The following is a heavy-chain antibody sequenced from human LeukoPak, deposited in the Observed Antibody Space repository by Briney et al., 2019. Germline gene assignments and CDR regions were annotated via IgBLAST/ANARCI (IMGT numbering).Heavy chain of an antibody. D-gene: IGHD4-23*01. V-gene: IGHV3-23*01. CDR1: GFTFSNFA. Sequence: GGSLRLSCAASGFTFSNFAMSWVRQAPGKGLEWVSVISGSGSRTYYADSVKGRFTISRDNSKNTLYLQMNSLRAEDTAVYYCTAHGGNPTDYWGQGTLVTVSS. CDR2: ISGSGSRT. J-gene: IGHJ4*02. CDR3: TAHGGNPTDY.